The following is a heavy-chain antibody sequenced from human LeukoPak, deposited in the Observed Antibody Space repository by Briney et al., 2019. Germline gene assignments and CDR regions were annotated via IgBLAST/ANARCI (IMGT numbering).Heavy chain of an antibody. V-gene: IGHV3-21*01. Sequence: GGSLRLSCEASGFTFSSYAMSWVRQAPGKGLEWVSSIVGSSSTYYADSLKGRFTIPRDNAKNSLYLQMNSLRAEDTAVYYCARIGAGSSRDYWGQGTLVTVSS. CDR2: IVGSSST. CDR3: ARIGAGSSRDY. D-gene: IGHD6-13*01. J-gene: IGHJ4*02. CDR1: GFTFSSYA.